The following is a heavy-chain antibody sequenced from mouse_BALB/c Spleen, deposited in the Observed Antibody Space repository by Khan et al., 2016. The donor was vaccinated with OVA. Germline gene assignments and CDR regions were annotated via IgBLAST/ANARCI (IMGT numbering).Heavy chain of an antibody. J-gene: IGHJ2*01. CDR3: ARDYGSSYLFFDY. CDR1: GYSITSDYA. D-gene: IGHD1-1*01. CDR2: ITYSGNT. V-gene: IGHV3-2*02. Sequence: EVQLQESGPGLVKPSQSLSLTCTVTGYSITSDYAWNWIRQFPGNKLEWMAYITYSGNTGYNPSLKGRISITRDTSKNQFFLQLNSVTTEDTAADDCARDYGSSYLFFDYWGRGTTLTVSS.